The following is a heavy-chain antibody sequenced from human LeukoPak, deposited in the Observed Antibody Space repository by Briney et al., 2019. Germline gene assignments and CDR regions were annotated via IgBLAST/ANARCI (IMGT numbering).Heavy chain of an antibody. CDR1: GGSISGYY. CDR3: AREGYYYYMDV. V-gene: IGHV4-59*01. CDR2: IYYSGST. Sequence: SETLSLTCTVSGGSISGYYWSWIRQPPGKGLEWIGYIYYSGSTNYNPSLKSRVTTSIDTSKNQFSLKLSSVTAADTAVYYCAREGYYYYMDVWGKGTTVTVSS. J-gene: IGHJ6*03.